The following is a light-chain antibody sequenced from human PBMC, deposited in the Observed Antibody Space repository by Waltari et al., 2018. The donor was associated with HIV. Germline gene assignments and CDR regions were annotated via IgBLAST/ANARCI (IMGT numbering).Light chain of an antibody. J-gene: IGLJ2*01. CDR3: QSYYLSIVV. CDR1: SGSSANYY. Sequence: NFMLTQPHPVSESPGETVTISCTRSSGSSANYYVQWYQQRPGSAPTTVIYEDNKRPSGVPDRFSGSIDSSSNSASLTISGLKTEDEADYYCQSYYLSIVVFGGGTKLTVL. V-gene: IGLV6-57*04. CDR2: EDN.